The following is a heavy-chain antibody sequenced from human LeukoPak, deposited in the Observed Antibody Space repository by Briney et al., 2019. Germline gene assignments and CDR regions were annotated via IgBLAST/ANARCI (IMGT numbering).Heavy chain of an antibody. CDR3: AKDLDGYHASYFGS. V-gene: IGHV3-33*06. J-gene: IGHJ4*02. CDR2: IWYDGSNK. Sequence: GRSLRLSCAASGFTFSSYGMHWVRQAPGKGLEWVAVIWYDGSNKYYADSVKGRFTISRDNSKNMVYLQMNSLRAEDTAVYYCAKDLDGYHASYFGSWGQGTLVTVSS. D-gene: IGHD5-24*01. CDR1: GFTFSSYG.